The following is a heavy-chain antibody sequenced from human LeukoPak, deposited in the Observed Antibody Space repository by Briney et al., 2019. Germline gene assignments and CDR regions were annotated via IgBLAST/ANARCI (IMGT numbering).Heavy chain of an antibody. Sequence: SETLSLTCTVSGGSIPTKNFYWGWIRQPPGKGLEWIGSVFYSGRTYYNPSLKSRVTIFVDPSKNQFSLNLRSVTAADTAVYYCARAPYPSVRFLEWLPPPYFDYWGQGTLVTVSS. J-gene: IGHJ4*02. CDR3: ARAPYPSVRFLEWLPPPYFDY. V-gene: IGHV4-39*01. CDR2: VFYSGRT. D-gene: IGHD3-3*01. CDR1: GGSIPTKNFY.